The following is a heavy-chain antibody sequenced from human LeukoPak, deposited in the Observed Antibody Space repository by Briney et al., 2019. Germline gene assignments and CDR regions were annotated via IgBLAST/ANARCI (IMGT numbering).Heavy chain of an antibody. D-gene: IGHD3-3*01. V-gene: IGHV1-2*02. Sequence: ASVKVSCEASGYTFSAYYVHWIRQPPGQGLEWMGWINPNSAATNYAQKFQGRVSMTRDTSISTAYMELTRLRSDDTAVYYCARGPKTIFGVVPYYFDYWGQGTLVTVSS. CDR2: INPNSAAT. CDR3: ARGPKTIFGVVPYYFDY. CDR1: GYTFSAYY. J-gene: IGHJ4*02.